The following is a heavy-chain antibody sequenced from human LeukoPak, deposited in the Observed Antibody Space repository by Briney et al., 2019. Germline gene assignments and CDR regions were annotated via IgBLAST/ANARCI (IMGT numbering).Heavy chain of an antibody. Sequence: PSETLSLTCTVSGGSIRSSSYYWGWIRQPPGKGLEWIGSIYYSGSAYYNPSLKSRVTISVDTSKNQFSLKLSSVTAADTAVYYCAREVPTSGIVVVPAAMWLGYYYYYMDVWGKGITVTISS. V-gene: IGHV4-39*07. J-gene: IGHJ6*03. CDR3: AREVPTSGIVVVPAAMWLGYYYYYMDV. D-gene: IGHD2-2*01. CDR1: GGSIRSSSYY. CDR2: IYYSGSA.